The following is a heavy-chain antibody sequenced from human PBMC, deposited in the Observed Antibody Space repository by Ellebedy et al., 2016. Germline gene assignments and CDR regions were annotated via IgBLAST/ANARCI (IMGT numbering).Heavy chain of an antibody. D-gene: IGHD6-19*01. CDR3: ARGAVADHYYYYGMDV. CDR2: IGTAGDT. CDR1: GFTFSSYD. V-gene: IGHV3-13*01. Sequence: GGSLRLSXAASGFTFSSYDMHWVRQATGKGLEWVSAIGTAGDTYYPGSVKGQFTISRENAKNSLYLQMNSLRAGDTAVYYCARGAVADHYYYYGMDVWGQGTTVTVSS. J-gene: IGHJ6*02.